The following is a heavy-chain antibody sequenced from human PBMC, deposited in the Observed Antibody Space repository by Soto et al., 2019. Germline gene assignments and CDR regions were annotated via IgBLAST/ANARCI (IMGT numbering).Heavy chain of an antibody. Sequence: GASVKVSCKASGYTFTGYYMHWVRQAPGQGLEWMGWINPNSGGTNYAQKFQGWVTMTRDTSISTAYMELSSLRSDDTAVYYCATEFGGTFGGVIAGYMDVWGKGTTVTVSS. CDR2: INPNSGGT. D-gene: IGHD3-16*02. J-gene: IGHJ6*03. CDR3: ATEFGGTFGGVIAGYMDV. V-gene: IGHV1-2*04. CDR1: GYTFTGYY.